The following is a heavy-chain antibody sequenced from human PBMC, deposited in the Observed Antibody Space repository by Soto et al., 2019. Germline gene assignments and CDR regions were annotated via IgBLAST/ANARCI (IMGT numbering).Heavy chain of an antibody. Sequence: EVQLVESGGGLVKPGGSLRLSCAASGFTFNNAWMNWVRQAPGKGLEWVGRIKSEADGGTTDYAAPIKGRFTISRDDSKTTLYLQMNSPKTEDTAVYYCTTVRVVTDYWGQGTLVTVSS. V-gene: IGHV3-15*07. D-gene: IGHD2-15*01. CDR3: TTVRVVTDY. CDR1: GFTFNNAW. CDR2: IKSEADGGTT. J-gene: IGHJ4*02.